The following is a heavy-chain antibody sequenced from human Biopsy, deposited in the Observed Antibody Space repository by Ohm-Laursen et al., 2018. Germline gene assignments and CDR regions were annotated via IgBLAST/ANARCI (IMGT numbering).Heavy chain of an antibody. CDR1: GFTFSSHG. D-gene: IGHD3-9*01. V-gene: IGHV3-30*03. CDR3: LREAATGYYRTADF. Sequence: SSLRLSCAASGFTFSSHGMHWVRQAPRKGLEWVAHFSYDGINKHYADSVKGRFTISRDNSKNTLSLQMNSLRVEDTAMYYCLREAATGYYRTADFWGQGTLVTVSS. J-gene: IGHJ4*02. CDR2: FSYDGINK.